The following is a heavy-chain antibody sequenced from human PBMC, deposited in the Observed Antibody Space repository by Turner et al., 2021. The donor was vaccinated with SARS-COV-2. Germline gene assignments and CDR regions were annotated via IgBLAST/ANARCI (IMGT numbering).Heavy chain of an antibody. J-gene: IGHJ6*02. Sequence: QVQLQQWGAGLLKPSETLSLTCAVYGGSFSGYYWSWIRQPPGKGLEWIGEINHSRSTNYSPSHKSRVTISVDTSKNQFSLKLSSVTAADTAVYYCARGIKGVLMSGSYYYYGMDVWGQGTTVTVSS. V-gene: IGHV4-34*01. CDR1: GGSFSGYY. CDR3: ARGIKGVLMSGSYYYYGMDV. D-gene: IGHD1-26*01. CDR2: INHSRST.